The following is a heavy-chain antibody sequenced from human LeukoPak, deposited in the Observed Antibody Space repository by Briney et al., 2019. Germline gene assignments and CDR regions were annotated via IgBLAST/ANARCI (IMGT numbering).Heavy chain of an antibody. CDR1: GGSISSYY. J-gene: IGHJ4*02. CDR3: ARGSGSSGWYYFDY. CDR2: IYYNGST. D-gene: IGHD6-19*01. V-gene: IGHV4-59*01. Sequence: SETLSLTCTVSGGSISSYYWSWIRQPPGKGLEWIGYIYYNGSTNYNPSLKSRVTISVDTSKNQFSLKLSSVTAADTAVYYCARGSGSSGWYYFDYWGQGTLVTVSS.